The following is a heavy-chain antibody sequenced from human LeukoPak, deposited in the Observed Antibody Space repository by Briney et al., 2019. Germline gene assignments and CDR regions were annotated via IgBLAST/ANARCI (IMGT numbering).Heavy chain of an antibody. Sequence: ASVKVSCKASGYTFTGYYMHWVRQAPGQGLEWMGWINPNSGGTNYAQKFQGRVTMTRDTSISTAYMELSRLRSDDTAVYYCARAVLWLGEFGSCYDYWGQETLVPVSS. CDR2: INPNSGGT. D-gene: IGHD3-10*01. V-gene: IGHV1-2*02. J-gene: IGHJ4*02. CDR3: ARAVLWLGEFGSCYDY. CDR1: GYTFTGYY.